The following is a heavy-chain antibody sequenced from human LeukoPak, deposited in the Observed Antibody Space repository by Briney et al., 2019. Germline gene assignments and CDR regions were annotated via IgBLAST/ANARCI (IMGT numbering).Heavy chain of an antibody. CDR3: ARGGYGGAFDI. CDR2: INDDGSNK. J-gene: IGHJ3*02. D-gene: IGHD4-23*01. V-gene: IGHV3-74*01. CDR1: GFTFSRYW. Sequence: PGGSLRLSCAASGFTFSRYWVHWVRQAPGKGLVWVSRINDDGSNKGHVDSVKGRFTVSRDNVKNTVYLQMNSLRVEDTAVCYCARGGYGGAFDIWGQGTMVTVSS.